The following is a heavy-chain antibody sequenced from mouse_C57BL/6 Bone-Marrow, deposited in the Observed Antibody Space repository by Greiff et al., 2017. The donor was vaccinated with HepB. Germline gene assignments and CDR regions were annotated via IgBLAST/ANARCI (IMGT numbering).Heavy chain of an antibody. V-gene: IGHV5-6*01. J-gene: IGHJ2*01. CDR1: GFTFSSYG. CDR3: ARERYFDY. Sequence: DVQLVESGGDLVKPGGSLKLSCAASGFTFSSYGMSWVRQTPDKRLEWVATISSGGSYTYYPDSVKGRFTISRDNAKNTLYLQMSSLKSEDTAMYYCARERYFDYWGQGTTLTVSS. CDR2: ISSGGSYT.